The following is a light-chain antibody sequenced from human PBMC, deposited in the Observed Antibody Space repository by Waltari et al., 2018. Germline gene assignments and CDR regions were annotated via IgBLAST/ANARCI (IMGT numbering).Light chain of an antibody. CDR3: QQYNSYFHT. Sequence: DIQMTQSPSTLSASVGDRVTITRRASQSISNWLAWYHQKPGKAPKLLIDKASSLKTGVPSRFSGGGSGTQVTLTISSLQPDDFATYYCQQYNSYFHTFGQGTKLEIK. J-gene: IGKJ2*01. CDR1: QSISNW. V-gene: IGKV1-5*03. CDR2: KAS.